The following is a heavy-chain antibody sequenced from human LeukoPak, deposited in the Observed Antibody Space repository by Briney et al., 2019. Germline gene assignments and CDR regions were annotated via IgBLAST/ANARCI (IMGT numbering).Heavy chain of an antibody. CDR3: ARGGSRPYMTTVPYYFDY. V-gene: IGHV4-34*01. D-gene: IGHD4-17*01. CDR2: INHSGST. J-gene: IGHJ4*02. Sequence: ASETLSLTCAVYGGSFSGYYWSWIRQPPGKGLEWIGEINHSGSTNYNPSLKSRVTISVDTSKNQFSLKLSSVTAADTAVYYCARGGSRPYMTTVPYYFDYWGQGTLVTVSS. CDR1: GGSFSGYY.